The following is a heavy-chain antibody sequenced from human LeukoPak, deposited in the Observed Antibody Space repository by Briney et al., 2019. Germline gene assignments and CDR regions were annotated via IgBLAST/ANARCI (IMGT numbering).Heavy chain of an antibody. CDR2: IYYSGST. CDR3: ACYYFDSSNYYEPFDY. J-gene: IGHJ4*02. V-gene: IGHV4-34*01. Sequence: PSETLSLTCAVYGGSFSGYFWNWIRQPPGKGLEWIGSIYYSGSTYYNPSLKSRVTISVDTSKNQFSLKLSSVTAADTAVYFCACYYFDSSNYYEPFDYWGQGTLVTVSS. CDR1: GGSFSGYF. D-gene: IGHD3-22*01.